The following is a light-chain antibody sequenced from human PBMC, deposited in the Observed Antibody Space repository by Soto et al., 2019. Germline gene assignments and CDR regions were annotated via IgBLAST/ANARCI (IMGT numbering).Light chain of an antibody. CDR3: QQFHSPALT. Sequence: AIQLTQSPSSLSASVGDRVTITCRASQGVRSALAWYQHKPGRGPRLLIYDASTLQSGVPSRFSGSGSGTDFTLTISSLQPEDFATYYCQQFHSPALTFRGGTKLE. CDR2: DAS. V-gene: IGKV1-13*02. J-gene: IGKJ4*01. CDR1: QGVRSA.